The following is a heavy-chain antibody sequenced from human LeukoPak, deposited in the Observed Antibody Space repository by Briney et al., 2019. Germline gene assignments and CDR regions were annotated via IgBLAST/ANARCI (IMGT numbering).Heavy chain of an antibody. CDR2: IYPGDSDT. CDR1: GYSFTSYW. J-gene: IGHJ3*02. V-gene: IGHV5-51*01. Sequence: GESLKISCKGSGYSFTSYWIGWVRQMPGKGLEWMGIIYPGDSDTRYSPSFQGQVTISADKSISTAYLQWSSLKASDTAMYYCASPHPRVITAWEAFDIWGQGTMVTVSS. D-gene: IGHD3-22*01. CDR3: ASPHPRVITAWEAFDI.